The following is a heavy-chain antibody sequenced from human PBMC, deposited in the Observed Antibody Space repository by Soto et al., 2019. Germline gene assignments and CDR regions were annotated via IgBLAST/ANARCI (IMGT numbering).Heavy chain of an antibody. CDR3: ARMMTTAIYYYYYGMDV. Sequence: ASVKVSCKASGGTFSSYAISWVRQAPGQGLEWMGGIIPIFGTANYAQKFQGRVTITADESTSTAYMELSSLRSEDTAVYYCARMMTTAIYYYYYGMDVWGQGTTVTVSS. D-gene: IGHD4-17*01. V-gene: IGHV1-69*13. CDR2: IIPIFGTA. J-gene: IGHJ6*02. CDR1: GGTFSSYA.